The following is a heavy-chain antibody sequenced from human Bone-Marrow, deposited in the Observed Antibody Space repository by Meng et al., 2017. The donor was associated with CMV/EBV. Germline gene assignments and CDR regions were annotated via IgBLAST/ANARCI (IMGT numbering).Heavy chain of an antibody. CDR2: INSDGSST. Sequence: GESLEISCAASGFTFDDYAMHWVRQAPGKGLVWVSRINSDGSSTSYADSVKGRFTISRDNAKNTLYLQMNSLRAEDTAVYYCARDGISKYCSGTSCSRNWYFDLWGRGTLVTVSS. V-gene: IGHV3-74*01. D-gene: IGHD2-2*01. CDR1: GFTFDDYA. J-gene: IGHJ2*01. CDR3: ARDGISKYCSGTSCSRNWYFDL.